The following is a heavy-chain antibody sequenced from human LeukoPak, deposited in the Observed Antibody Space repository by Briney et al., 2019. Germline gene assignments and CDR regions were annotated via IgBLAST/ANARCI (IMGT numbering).Heavy chain of an antibody. CDR1: GFAFGSYA. Sequence: PGGSLRLSCAASGFAFGSYAMSWVRQAPGKGLEWVSAISGSGGNIYYGDSVKGRVTISRDNSKNTLYLQMNSLRAEDTAVYYCAKDRFGSGSPNWFAPWGQGTLVTVSS. J-gene: IGHJ5*02. CDR3: AKDRFGSGSPNWFAP. V-gene: IGHV3-23*01. CDR2: ISGSGGNI. D-gene: IGHD3-10*01.